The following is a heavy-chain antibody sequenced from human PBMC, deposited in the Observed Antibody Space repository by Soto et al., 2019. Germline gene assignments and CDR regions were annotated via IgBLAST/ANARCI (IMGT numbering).Heavy chain of an antibody. V-gene: IGHV4-34*01. D-gene: IGHD6-13*01. J-gene: IGHJ4*02. Sequence: SETLSLTCAVYGGSFSGYYWSWIRQPPGKGLEWIGEINHSGSSNYNPTPNSRDPTTVATSKYHFSLTMSSVTAADTAMYYYASARVEAAAVIDNWGRGTLVTV. CDR2: INHSGSS. CDR3: ASARVEAAAVIDN. CDR1: GGSFSGYY.